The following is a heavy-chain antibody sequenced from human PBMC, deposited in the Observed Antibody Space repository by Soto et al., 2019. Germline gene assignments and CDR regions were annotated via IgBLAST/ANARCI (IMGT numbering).Heavy chain of an antibody. CDR3: ARDRGPSSGYYPYWFDP. J-gene: IGHJ5*02. CDR2: IIPIFGTA. V-gene: IGHV1-69*12. CDR1: GGTFSSYA. Sequence: QVQLVQSGAEVKKPGSSVKVSCKASGGTFSSYAISWVRQAPGQGLEWMGEIIPIFGTANYAQKFQGRVTITADESTSTAEMELSSLRSENTAVYDCARDRGPSSGYYPYWFDPWGQGTLVTVSS. D-gene: IGHD3-22*01.